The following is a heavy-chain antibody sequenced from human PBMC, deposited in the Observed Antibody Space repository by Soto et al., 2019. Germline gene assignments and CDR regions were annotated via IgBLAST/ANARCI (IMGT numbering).Heavy chain of an antibody. Sequence: SETLSLTCTVSGGSISSYYWSLIRQPPGKGLEWIGYIYYSGSTNYNPSLKSRVTISVDTSKNQFSLKLSSVTAADTAVYYCARLGSGSYYRDYWGQGTLVTVSS. CDR3: ARLGSGSYYRDY. CDR1: GGSISSYY. D-gene: IGHD1-26*01. CDR2: IYYSGST. V-gene: IGHV4-59*08. J-gene: IGHJ4*02.